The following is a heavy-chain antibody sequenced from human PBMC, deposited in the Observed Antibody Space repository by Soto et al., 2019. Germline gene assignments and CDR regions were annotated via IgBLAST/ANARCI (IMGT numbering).Heavy chain of an antibody. V-gene: IGHV3-74*01. CDR3: ARISQGTYCRGGNCYSDY. CDR2: INGDGIST. CDR1: GFTFSSYW. Sequence: EVQLVESGGDLVQPGGSLRPSCAASGFTFSSYWMHWVREDPEKGLVWVSRINGDGISTSYADSVKGRFTISRDNAKDRLYLHMNSLGAEDTAVYYCARISQGTYCRGGNCYSDYWGQGTLVTVSS. J-gene: IGHJ4*02. D-gene: IGHD2-15*01.